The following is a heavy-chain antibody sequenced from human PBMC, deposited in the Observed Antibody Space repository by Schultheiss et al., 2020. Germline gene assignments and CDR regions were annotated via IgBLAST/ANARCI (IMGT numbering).Heavy chain of an antibody. Sequence: GGSLRLSCAASGFAFSSYWMSWVRQAPGRGLEWVANIRQDGSEAYYVGSVKGRFTVSRDNAKNSFHLQMNSLRAEDTAVYYCARGDYHDVSDSYHDVFDVWGQGTKVTVSS. CDR3: ARGDYHDVSDSYHDVFDV. J-gene: IGHJ3*01. V-gene: IGHV3-7*01. CDR1: GFAFSSYW. CDR2: IRQDGSEA. D-gene: IGHD3-22*01.